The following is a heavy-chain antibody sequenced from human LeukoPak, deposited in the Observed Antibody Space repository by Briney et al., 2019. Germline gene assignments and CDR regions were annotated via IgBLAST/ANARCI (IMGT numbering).Heavy chain of an antibody. CDR1: GGSISSGSYY. CDR3: ARVSFITMIAIDY. Sequence: SETLSLTCTVSGGSISSGSYYWSRIRQPAGKGLEWIGRIYTSGSTNYNPSLKSRVTISVDTSKNQFPLKLSSVTAADTAVYYCARVSFITMIAIDYWGQGTLVTVSS. CDR2: IYTSGST. V-gene: IGHV4-61*02. J-gene: IGHJ4*02. D-gene: IGHD3-22*01.